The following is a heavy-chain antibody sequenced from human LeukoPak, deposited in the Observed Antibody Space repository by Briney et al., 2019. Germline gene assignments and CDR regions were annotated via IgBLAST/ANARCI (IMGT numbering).Heavy chain of an antibody. D-gene: IGHD3-10*01. V-gene: IGHV3-23*01. CDR1: EFTFGDYD. CDR2: ISGDGLGT. CDR3: AKGPNFGSWRALDY. Sequence: GGSLRLSCAASEFTFGDYDMSWVRQTLGKGLEWVSSISGDGLGTWHADSVRGRFTISRDKPRNTLYLQLNSLRVDDTAVYYCAKGPNFGSWRALDYWGQGSLVTVSS. J-gene: IGHJ4*02.